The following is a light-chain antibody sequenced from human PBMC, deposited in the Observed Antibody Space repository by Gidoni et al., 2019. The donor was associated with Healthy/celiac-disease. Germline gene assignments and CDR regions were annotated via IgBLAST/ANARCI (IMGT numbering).Light chain of an antibody. CDR3: QQYNNWPPGT. CDR1: QSINSN. CDR2: GAS. V-gene: IGKV3-15*01. Sequence: ELVMTPSPATLSVSPEERATLSCTASQSINSNLAWYQQKPGQAPRLLIYGASTRATGIPARFSGSGSGTEFTLTISSLQSEDFAVYYCQQYNNWPPGTFGQGTKLEIK. J-gene: IGKJ2*01.